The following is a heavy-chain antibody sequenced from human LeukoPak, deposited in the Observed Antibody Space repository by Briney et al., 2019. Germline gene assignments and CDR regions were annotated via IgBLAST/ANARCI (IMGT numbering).Heavy chain of an antibody. CDR3: ARDRLGYCTNGVCYTDAFDI. CDR2: ISYDGSNK. J-gene: IGHJ3*02. Sequence: SLRLSCEASGSSFSGYAMSWVRQAPGKGLEWVAVISYDGSNKYYADSVKGRFTISRDNSKNTLYLQMNSLRVEDTAVYYCARDRLGYCTNGVCYTDAFDIWGQGTMVTVSS. D-gene: IGHD2-8*01. V-gene: IGHV3-30-3*01. CDR1: GSSFSGYA.